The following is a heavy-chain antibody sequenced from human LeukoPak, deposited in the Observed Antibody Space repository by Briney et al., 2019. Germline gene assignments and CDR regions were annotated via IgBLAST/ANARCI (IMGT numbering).Heavy chain of an antibody. CDR2: ISRDDDK. J-gene: IGHJ5*02. D-gene: IGHD7-27*01. Sequence: SGPTLVKPTETLTLTCTLSGFSLNTRGVGVGWIRQAPGKALEWLALISRDDDKRYRPSLKSRLTVTKDTSKNQVALTLANLDPVDTATYYCAHTGSAHGDDWFDPWGKGTLVTVSS. CDR1: GFSLNTRGVG. CDR3: AHTGSAHGDDWFDP. V-gene: IGHV2-5*02.